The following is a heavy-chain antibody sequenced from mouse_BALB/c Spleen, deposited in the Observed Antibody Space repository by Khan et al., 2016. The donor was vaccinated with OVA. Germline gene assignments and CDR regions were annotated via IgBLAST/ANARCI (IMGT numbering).Heavy chain of an antibody. CDR3: ARTYGSWTMAY. V-gene: IGHV3-8*02. J-gene: IGHJ4*01. CDR2: VTYSGNT. CDR1: GDSITSGF. Sequence: EVQLQESGPRLVKPSQTLSLTCSVTGDSITSGFWNWIRKFPGNKFEYMGYVTYSGNTSYNQSLKSRISITSDTTTRRYYLQLNSVTTEDTATYYCARTYGSWTMAYWGQGTSVTVSS. D-gene: IGHD1-1*01.